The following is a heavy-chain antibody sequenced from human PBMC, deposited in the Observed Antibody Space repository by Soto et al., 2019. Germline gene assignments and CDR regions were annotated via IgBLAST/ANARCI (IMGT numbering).Heavy chain of an antibody. CDR2: IYHSGST. J-gene: IGHJ6*02. V-gene: IGHV4-4*02. CDR1: GGSISSSNW. CDR3: ARNRAYSGYVAGYYYYGMDV. D-gene: IGHD5-12*01. Sequence: SETLSLTCAVSGGSISSSNWWSWVRQPPGKGLEWIGEIYHSGSTNYNPSLKSRVTISVDTSKNQFSLKLSSVTAADTAVYYCARNRAYSGYVAGYYYYGMDVWGQGTTVTVSS.